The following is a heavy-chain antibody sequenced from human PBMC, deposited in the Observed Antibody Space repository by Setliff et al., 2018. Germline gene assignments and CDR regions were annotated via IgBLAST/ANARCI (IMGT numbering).Heavy chain of an antibody. J-gene: IGHJ3*02. CDR3: ARDVFPYHYEGAFDI. CDR1: GYIFSDHY. Sequence: GASVKVSCKASGYIFSDHYMHWVRQAPGQGLEWMGWISAYNGNTNYAQKFQGRVTMTRDTSTSTVYMDMRSLRSEDTAVYYCARDVFPYHYEGAFDIWGQGTMVTVSS. D-gene: IGHD3-22*01. V-gene: IGHV1-2*02. CDR2: ISAYNGNT.